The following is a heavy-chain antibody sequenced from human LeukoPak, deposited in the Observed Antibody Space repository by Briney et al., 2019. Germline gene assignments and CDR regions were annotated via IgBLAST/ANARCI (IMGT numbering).Heavy chain of an antibody. D-gene: IGHD3-10*01. V-gene: IGHV3-7*03. CDR1: GFTFSSYW. CDR3: VRDLSPARLLWFGESRDAFDI. J-gene: IGHJ3*02. Sequence: GGSLRLSCAASGFTFSSYWMSWVRQAPGKGLEWVANIKQDGSEKYYVDSVKGRFTISRDNAKNSLYLQMNSLRAEDTAVYYCVRDLSPARLLWFGESRDAFDIWGQGTMVTVSS. CDR2: IKQDGSEK.